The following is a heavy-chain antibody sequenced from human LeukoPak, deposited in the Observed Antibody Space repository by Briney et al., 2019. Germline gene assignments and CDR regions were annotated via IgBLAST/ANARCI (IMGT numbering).Heavy chain of an antibody. Sequence: GGSLRLSCAASGFSFSGYSMNWVRQAPGKGLEWVSYISSSATTIYYADSMKGRFTVSRDNAKNSLSLQMNSLRAEDTAVYYCARSRSGYRFDYWGQGTLVTVSS. J-gene: IGHJ4*02. D-gene: IGHD5-12*01. CDR3: ARSRSGYRFDY. CDR1: GFSFSGYS. V-gene: IGHV3-48*01. CDR2: ISSSATTI.